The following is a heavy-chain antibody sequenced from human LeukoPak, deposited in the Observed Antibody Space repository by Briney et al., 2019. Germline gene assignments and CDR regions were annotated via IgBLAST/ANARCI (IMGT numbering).Heavy chain of an antibody. Sequence: SVKVSCKASGGTFSSYAISWVRQAPGQGLEWMGRIIPILGIANYAQKFQGRVTITADKSTSTPYMELSSLRSEDTAVYYCARGLGHYYYYYMDVWGKGTTVTVSS. J-gene: IGHJ6*03. D-gene: IGHD7-27*01. V-gene: IGHV1-69*04. CDR3: ARGLGHYYYYYMDV. CDR2: IIPILGIA. CDR1: GGTFSSYA.